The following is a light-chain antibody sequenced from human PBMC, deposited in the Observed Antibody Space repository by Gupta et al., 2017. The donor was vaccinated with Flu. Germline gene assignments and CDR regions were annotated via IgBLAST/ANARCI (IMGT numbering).Light chain of an antibody. J-gene: IGKJ2*01. CDR3: MQARQIPST. CDR2: LGF. Sequence: DIVMTQSPLSLPVTPGEPASISCRSSQSLRHSSGYNHLNWYLHKPGQSPQLLIYLGFNLASGARSRCSGSVAGTEYTLKISRGEADDVGFYYCMQARQIPSTFGQGKKRE. CDR1: QSLRHSSGYNH. V-gene: IGKV2-28*01.